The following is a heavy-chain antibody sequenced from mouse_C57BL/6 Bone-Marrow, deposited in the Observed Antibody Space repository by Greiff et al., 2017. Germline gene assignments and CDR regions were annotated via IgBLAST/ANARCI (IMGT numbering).Heavy chain of an antibody. V-gene: IGHV5-17*01. J-gene: IGHJ4*01. CDR2: ISSGSSTI. CDR1: GFTFSDYG. Sequence: EVKLVESGGGLVKPGGSLKLSCAASGFTFSDYGMHWVRQAPEKGLEWVAYISSGSSTIYYADTVKGRFTISRENAKNTLFLQMTSLRSEDTAMYYCANYYAMDYWGQGTSVTVSS. CDR3: ANYYAMDY.